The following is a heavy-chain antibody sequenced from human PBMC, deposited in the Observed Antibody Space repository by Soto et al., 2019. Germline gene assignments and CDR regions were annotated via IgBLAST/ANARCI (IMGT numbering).Heavy chain of an antibody. CDR3: ATQPRRRGYCSGGSCSGDF. J-gene: IGHJ4*02. CDR2: ISYDGSNK. Sequence: GGSLRLSCAASGFTFSSYAMHWVRQAPGKGLEWVAVISYDGSNKYYADSVKGRFTISRDNSKNTLYLQMNSLRAEDTAVYYCATQPRRRGYCSGGSCSGDFWGQGTLVTVSS. D-gene: IGHD2-15*01. V-gene: IGHV3-30-3*01. CDR1: GFTFSSYA.